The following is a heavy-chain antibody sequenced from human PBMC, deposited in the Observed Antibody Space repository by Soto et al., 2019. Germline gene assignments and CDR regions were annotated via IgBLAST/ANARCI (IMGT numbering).Heavy chain of an antibody. CDR1: GFTFSSYG. CDR2: LWYDGSNK. V-gene: IGHV3-33*01. CDR3: ARGHGWFDP. J-gene: IGHJ5*02. Sequence: QVQLVESGGGVVQPGRSLRLSCAASGFTFSSYGMHWVRQAPGKGLEWVAVLWYDGSNKYYADSVKGRFTISRDNSKHTLYLQMNSLRAEDTAVYYCARGHGWFDPWGQGTLVTVSS.